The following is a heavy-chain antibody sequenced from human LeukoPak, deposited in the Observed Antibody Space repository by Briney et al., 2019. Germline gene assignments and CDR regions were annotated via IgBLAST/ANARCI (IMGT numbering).Heavy chain of an antibody. CDR1: GGSISSSSYY. D-gene: IGHD3-22*01. V-gene: IGHV4-39*01. CDR2: IYYSGST. J-gene: IGHJ4*02. CDR3: ARSSDSSGYYEYYFDY. Sequence: PSETLSLTCTVSGGSISSSSYYWGWIRQPPGKGLEWIGSIYYSGSTYYNPSLKSRVTISVDTSKNQFSLKLSSVTAADTAAYYCARSSDSSGYYEYYFDYWGQGTLVTVSS.